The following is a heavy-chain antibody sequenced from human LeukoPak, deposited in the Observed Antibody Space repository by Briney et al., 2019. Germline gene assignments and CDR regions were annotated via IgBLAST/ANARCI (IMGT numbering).Heavy chain of an antibody. CDR1: GGSISNYY. V-gene: IGHV4-4*07. J-gene: IGHJ4*02. Sequence: SETLSLTCTVSGGSISNYYWSWIRQPAGKGLEWIGRIYTSGSTNYNPSLKSRVTMSVDTSKNQFSLKLSSVTAADTAMYYCARVVSIVGRYYFDYWGQGTLVTVSS. CDR2: IYTSGST. CDR3: ARVVSIVGRYYFDY. D-gene: IGHD3-22*01.